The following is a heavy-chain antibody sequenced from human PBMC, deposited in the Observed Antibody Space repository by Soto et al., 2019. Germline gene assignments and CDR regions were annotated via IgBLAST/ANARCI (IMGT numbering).Heavy chain of an antibody. V-gene: IGHV4-59*01. Sequence: QVQLQESGPGLVKPSETLSLICTVSGGSISTYYWSWIRQPPGKGLEWIGYMYNSGSTNYNPSRKSRVTLSVDTSMNQFALRLSSVTAADPALYDCARIKVNPYYFHGMDVWGQWTTVTVSS. CDR1: GGSISTYY. D-gene: IGHD2-21*01. CDR3: ARIKVNPYYFHGMDV. CDR2: MYNSGST. J-gene: IGHJ6*02.